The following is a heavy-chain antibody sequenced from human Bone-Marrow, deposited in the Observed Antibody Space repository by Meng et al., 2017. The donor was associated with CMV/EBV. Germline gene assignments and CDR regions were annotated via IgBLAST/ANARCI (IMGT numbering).Heavy chain of an antibody. D-gene: IGHD3-22*01. V-gene: IGHV1-2*02. CDR1: GYTFTGYY. Sequence: ASVKVSCKASGYTFTGYYMHWVRQAPGQGLEWMGWINPNSGGTNDGQKFQGRVPMTRDTCISTGYMELSRLRSDDSDVYYCVRGYYYDSSGYPDLDYWGQGTLVTVSS. J-gene: IGHJ4*02. CDR2: INPNSGGT. CDR3: VRGYYYDSSGYPDLDY.